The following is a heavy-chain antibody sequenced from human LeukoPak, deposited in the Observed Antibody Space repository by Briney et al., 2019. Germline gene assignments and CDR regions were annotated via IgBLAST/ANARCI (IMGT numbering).Heavy chain of an antibody. Sequence: ASVKVSCKASGYTFTGYYMHWVRQAPGQGLEWMGRINPNSGGTNYAQTFQGRVTMTRDTSITTAYLEVSSLRSDDTAVYYCARGWLQFGHMDVWGKGTTVTVSS. D-gene: IGHD5-24*01. CDR1: GYTFTGYY. CDR3: ARGWLQFGHMDV. CDR2: INPNSGGT. J-gene: IGHJ6*03. V-gene: IGHV1-2*06.